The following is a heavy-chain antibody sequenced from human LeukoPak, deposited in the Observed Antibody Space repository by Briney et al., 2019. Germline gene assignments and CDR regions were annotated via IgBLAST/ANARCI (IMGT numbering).Heavy chain of an antibody. V-gene: IGHV4-34*01. CDR2: INHSGST. Sequence: PSETLSLTCAVYGGSFSGYYWSWIRQPPGKGLEWIGEINHSGSTNYNPSLKSRVTISVDTSKNQFSLKLSSVTAADTAVYYCARGRGTTVVTPYYYYYMDVWGKGTTVTVSS. J-gene: IGHJ6*03. CDR3: ARGRGTTVVTPYYYYYMDV. D-gene: IGHD4-23*01. CDR1: GGSFSGYY.